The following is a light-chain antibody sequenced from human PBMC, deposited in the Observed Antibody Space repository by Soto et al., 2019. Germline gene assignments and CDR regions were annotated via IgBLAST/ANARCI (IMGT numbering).Light chain of an antibody. CDR1: SSDIGGYNY. CDR3: RSYTSSSGGYV. Sequence: QSVLTQPASVSGSPGQSITISCTGTSSDIGGYNYVSWYQQHPGKAPKLIIYDVSNRPSGVSDRFSGSKSGNTASLAISGLQAEDEADYYCRSYTSSSGGYVFATGTKVTVL. CDR2: DVS. V-gene: IGLV2-14*01. J-gene: IGLJ1*01.